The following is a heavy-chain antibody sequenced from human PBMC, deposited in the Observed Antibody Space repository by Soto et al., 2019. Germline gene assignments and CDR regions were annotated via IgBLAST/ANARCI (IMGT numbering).Heavy chain of an antibody. Sequence: GGSLKISYDGSAYSFISYWIGWVLQTPGTDLEWMGIIHPGDSDARYSPSFRGQVTISVDKSTRTAYLQWSRLKASDSAMYYCVSETSRTYFYSAMDFWVQGTTVTVSS. J-gene: IGHJ6*01. V-gene: IGHV5-51*01. CDR1: AYSFISYW. CDR3: VSETSRTYFYSAMDF. CDR2: IHPGDSDA.